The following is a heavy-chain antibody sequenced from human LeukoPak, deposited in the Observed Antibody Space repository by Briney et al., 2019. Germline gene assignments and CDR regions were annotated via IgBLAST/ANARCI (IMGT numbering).Heavy chain of an antibody. D-gene: IGHD3-22*01. CDR3: ARGLHSSCYPYFDY. V-gene: IGHV3-66*01. J-gene: IGHJ4*02. CDR2: IYSGGST. CDR1: GFTVSSNY. Sequence: PGGSLRLSCAASGFTVSSNYMSWVRQAPGKGLEWVSVIYSGGSTYYADSVKGRFTISRDNSKNTLYLQMNSLRAEDTAVYYCARGLHSSCYPYFDYWGQGTLVTVSS.